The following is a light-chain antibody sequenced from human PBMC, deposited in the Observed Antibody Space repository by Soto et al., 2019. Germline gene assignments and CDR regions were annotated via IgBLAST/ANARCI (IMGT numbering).Light chain of an antibody. CDR3: QQYNSPWT. J-gene: IGKJ1*01. CDR2: KAS. CDR1: QSISSW. V-gene: IGKV1-5*03. Sequence: DIQMTQSPSTLSASVGDRVTITCRASQSISSWLAWYQQKPGKAPKLLIYKASSLESGVPSRFSGSGFGTEFTLTISSLQPDDFATYDCQQYNSPWTFGQGTKVEIK.